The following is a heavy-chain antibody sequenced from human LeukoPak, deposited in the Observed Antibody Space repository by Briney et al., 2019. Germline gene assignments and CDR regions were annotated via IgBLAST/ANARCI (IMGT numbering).Heavy chain of an antibody. J-gene: IGHJ4*02. CDR1: GFTFSSYG. CDR2: ISWNSGSI. D-gene: IGHD3-22*01. Sequence: GGSLRLSCAASGFTFSSYGMHWVRQAPGKGLEWVSGISWNSGSIGYADSVKGRFTISRDNAKNSLYLQMNSLRAEDTAVYYCARDLQFYYDSSGYYYPSHYFDYWGQGTLVTVSS. CDR3: ARDLQFYYDSSGYYYPSHYFDY. V-gene: IGHV3-9*01.